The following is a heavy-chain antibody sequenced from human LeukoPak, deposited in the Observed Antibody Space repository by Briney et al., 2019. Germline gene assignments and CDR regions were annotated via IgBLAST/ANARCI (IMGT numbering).Heavy chain of an antibody. J-gene: IGHJ4*02. CDR2: INPNSGGT. CDR3: AGGLRVISRRKGEDY. Sequence: GASVKVSCKASGYTFTGYYMHWVRQAPGQGLEWMGWINPNSGGTNYAQKFQGRVTMTRDTSISTAYMELSRLRSDDTAVYYCAGGLRVISRRKGEDYWGKGPLVTVSS. V-gene: IGHV1-2*02. CDR1: GYTFTGYY. D-gene: IGHD3-22*01.